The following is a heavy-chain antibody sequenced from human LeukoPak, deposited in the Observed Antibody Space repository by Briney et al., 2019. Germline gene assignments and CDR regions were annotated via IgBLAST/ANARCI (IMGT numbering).Heavy chain of an antibody. CDR1: GFTFSRYW. CDR2: IKEDGSEK. V-gene: IGHV3-7*01. Sequence: GGSLRLSCVASGFTFSRYWMSWVRQAPGKGPEFVANIKEDGSEKSYVDSVKGRFTISRDNAKNSVSLQMNSLRVDDTAVYYCARDPGCSEFDVWGQGARVIVSS. J-gene: IGHJ3*01. CDR3: ARDPGCSEFDV. D-gene: IGHD6-19*01.